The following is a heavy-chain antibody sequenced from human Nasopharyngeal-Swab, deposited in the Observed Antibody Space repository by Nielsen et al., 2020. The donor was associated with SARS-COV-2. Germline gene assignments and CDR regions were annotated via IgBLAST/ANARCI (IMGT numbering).Heavy chain of an antibody. CDR3: ARPMVQGVIPHYYYYGMDV. CDR2: INPNSGGT. Sequence: WVRQAPGQGLEWMGRINPNSGGTNYAQKFQGRVTMTRDTSISTAYMELSRLRSDDTAVYYCARPMVQGVIPHYYYYGMDVWGQGTTVTVSS. J-gene: IGHJ6*02. V-gene: IGHV1-2*06. D-gene: IGHD3-10*01.